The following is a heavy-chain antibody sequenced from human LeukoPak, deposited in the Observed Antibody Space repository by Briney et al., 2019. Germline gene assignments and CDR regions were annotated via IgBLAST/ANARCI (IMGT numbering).Heavy chain of an antibody. J-gene: IGHJ1*01. V-gene: IGHV3-11*01. D-gene: IGHD3-3*01. CDR2: ISSSGSTI. Sequence: GGSLRLSCAPSGFTFSDYYMIWIRQAPGGGLVGVSYISSSGSTIYYAASVTGRFTISRDKAKNTLYLQMSSLRAEDTAVYYCATYDFWSGYSMASEYFQHWGQDTPVTVSS. CDR1: GFTFSDYY. CDR3: ATYDFWSGYSMASEYFQH.